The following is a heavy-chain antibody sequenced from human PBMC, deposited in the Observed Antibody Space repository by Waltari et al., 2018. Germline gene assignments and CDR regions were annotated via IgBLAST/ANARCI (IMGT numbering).Heavy chain of an antibody. CDR1: GYTFTTFS. D-gene: IGHD3-10*01. Sequence: QVQLVQSGAEVEKPGASVKVSCKISGYTFTTFSINWVRQASGRGFEWMGKINPDSSKTYGAQKFQGRVTLTTNTSVTTAYMELSSVTSEDTAVYYCATTLGYYYGSGDHYGDYWGQGTLLSVSS. V-gene: IGHV1-8*01. J-gene: IGHJ4*02. CDR3: ATTLGYYYGSGDHYGDY. CDR2: INPDSSKT.